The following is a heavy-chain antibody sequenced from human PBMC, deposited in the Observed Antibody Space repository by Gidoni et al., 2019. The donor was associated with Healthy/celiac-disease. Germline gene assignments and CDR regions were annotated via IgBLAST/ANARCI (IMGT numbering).Heavy chain of an antibody. J-gene: IGHJ4*02. CDR2: ISGSGGST. Sequence: EVQLLESGGGLVQPGGSLRLSCAASGFTLRRSAMSWVRQAPGKGLEWVSAISGSGGSTYYADSVKGRFTISRDNSKNTLYLQMNSLRAEDTAVYYCAKVFQRYCSSTSCSGWDYWGQGTLVTVSS. D-gene: IGHD2-2*01. V-gene: IGHV3-23*01. CDR1: GFTLRRSA. CDR3: AKVFQRYCSSTSCSGWDY.